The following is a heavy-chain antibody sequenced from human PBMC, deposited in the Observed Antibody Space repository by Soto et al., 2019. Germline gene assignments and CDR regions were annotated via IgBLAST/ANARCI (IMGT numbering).Heavy chain of an antibody. J-gene: IGHJ4*02. CDR2: ITSGSGVT. CDR3: TTYTGTYRDY. D-gene: IGHD1-26*01. Sequence: GGSLRLSCVASGLRFTSYGMSWVRQAPGRGLEWVSSITSGSGVTFYADSVKGRFTISRDNAKNSLHLQMNSLRAEDTAVYYCTTYTGTYRDYWGLGTM. CDR1: GLRFTSYG. V-gene: IGHV3-21*01.